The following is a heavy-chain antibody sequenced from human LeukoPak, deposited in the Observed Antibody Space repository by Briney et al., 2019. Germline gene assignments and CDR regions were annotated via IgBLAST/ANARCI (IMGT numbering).Heavy chain of an antibody. D-gene: IGHD2-2*01. V-gene: IGHV4-34*01. CDR3: ARHGEKYQLS. J-gene: IGHJ5*02. CDR1: DGSFSGSY. CDR2: ISHSGRT. Sequence: SETLSLTCAVYDGSFSGSYWSWIRQPPGKGLEWIGEISHSGRTSYNPSLKSRVTISIDASTKQFSMQLSSVTAADTAVYYCARHGEKYQLSWGQGTLVTVSS.